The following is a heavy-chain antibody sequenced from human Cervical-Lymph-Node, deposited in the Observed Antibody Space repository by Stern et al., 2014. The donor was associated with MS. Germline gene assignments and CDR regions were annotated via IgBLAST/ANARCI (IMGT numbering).Heavy chain of an antibody. Sequence: QITLKESGPTLVKPPQTLTLTCTFSGFSLSNSGVGVGWIGQPPGKALEWLALIFWDHDNGDRPSLKSRLTITKDTSNNQVVLTMTNMDPVDTATYYCAQNKCSGGSCYSYYFDYWGQGTLVTVSS. CDR3: AQNKCSGGSCYSYYFDY. J-gene: IGHJ4*02. V-gene: IGHV2-5*02. CDR2: IFWDHDN. D-gene: IGHD2-15*01. CDR1: GFSLSNSGVG.